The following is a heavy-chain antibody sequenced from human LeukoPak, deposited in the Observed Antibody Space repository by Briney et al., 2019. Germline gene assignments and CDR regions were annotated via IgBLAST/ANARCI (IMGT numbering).Heavy chain of an antibody. CDR2: IYYSGST. CDR3: ARDLGATYYYYYMDV. V-gene: IGHV4-30-4*08. J-gene: IGHJ6*03. Sequence: KPSETLSLTCTVSGGSISSGDYYWSWIRQPPGKGLEWIGYIYYSGSTYYNPSLKSRVTISVDTSKNQFSLKLSSVTAADTAVYYCARDLGATYYYYYMDVWGKGTTVTVSS. CDR1: GGSISSGDYY.